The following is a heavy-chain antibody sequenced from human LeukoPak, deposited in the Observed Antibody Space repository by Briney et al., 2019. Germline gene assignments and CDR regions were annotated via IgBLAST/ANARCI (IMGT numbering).Heavy chain of an antibody. CDR1: GYTFTSYY. D-gene: IGHD3-9*01. J-gene: IGHJ6*03. Sequence: ASVKVSCKASGYTFTSYYMHWVRQAPGQGLEWMGIINPSGGSTSYAQKFQGRVTMTRDTSTSTVYMELSSPRSEDTAVYYCARVSTYYDILTGYYVPYYYYYMDVWGKGTTVTVSS. CDR2: INPSGGST. V-gene: IGHV1-46*01. CDR3: ARVSTYYDILTGYYVPYYYYYMDV.